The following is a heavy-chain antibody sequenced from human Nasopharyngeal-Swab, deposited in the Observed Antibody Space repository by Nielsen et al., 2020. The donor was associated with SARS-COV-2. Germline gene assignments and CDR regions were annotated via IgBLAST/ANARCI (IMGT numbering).Heavy chain of an antibody. CDR3: TAAKAARQGYYYYGMDV. V-gene: IGHV1-58*01. J-gene: IGHJ6*02. CDR1: GFTFTSSA. D-gene: IGHD6-6*01. CDR2: IVVGSGNT. Sequence: SVKVSCKASGFTFTSSAVQWVRQARGQRLEWIGWIVVGSGNTNYAQKFQERVTITRDMSTSTAYMELSSLRSEDTAVYYCTAAKAARQGYYYYGMDVWGQGTTVTVSS.